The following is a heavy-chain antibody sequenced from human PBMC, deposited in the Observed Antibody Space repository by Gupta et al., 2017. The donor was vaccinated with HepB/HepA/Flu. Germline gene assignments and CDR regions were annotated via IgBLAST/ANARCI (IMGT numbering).Heavy chain of an antibody. Sequence: QVQLVESGGGVVQPGRSLRLSCAASGFTFSHYAMHWVRQAPGKGLEWVAIISYDGSNKYYADSVKGRFTISRDNSKNTLYLQMNSLRAEDTAVFYCARDSSSSDWYYDYWGQGTLVTVSS. CDR2: ISYDGSNK. CDR3: ARDSSSSDWYYDY. CDR1: GFTFSHYA. J-gene: IGHJ4*02. D-gene: IGHD6-19*01. V-gene: IGHV3-30*04.